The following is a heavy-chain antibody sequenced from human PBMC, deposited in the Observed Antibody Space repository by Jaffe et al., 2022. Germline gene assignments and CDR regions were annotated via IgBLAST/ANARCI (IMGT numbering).Heavy chain of an antibody. CDR1: GGTFSSYT. D-gene: IGHD1-7*01. CDR2: IIPILGIA. Sequence: QVQLVQSGAEVKKPGSSVKVSCKASGGTFSSYTISWVRQAPGQGLEWMGRIIPILGIANYAQKFQGRVTITADKSTSTAYMELSSLRSEDTAVYYCARISQPRKNYHAFDIWGQGTMVTVSS. V-gene: IGHV1-69*02. CDR3: ARISQPRKNYHAFDI. J-gene: IGHJ3*02.